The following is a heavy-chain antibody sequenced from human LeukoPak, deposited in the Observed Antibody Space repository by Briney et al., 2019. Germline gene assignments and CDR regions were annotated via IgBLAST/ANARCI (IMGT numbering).Heavy chain of an antibody. CDR1: GYSISSGYY. CDR3: ARTGLYASGSSDY. J-gene: IGHJ4*02. Sequence: SETLSLTCAVSGYSISSGYYWGWIRQPPGKGLEWIGIIYHSGSTYYNPSLKSRVTISADTSKNQFSLKLSSVTAADTAVYYCARTGLYASGSSDYWGQGTLVTVSS. V-gene: IGHV4-38-2*01. CDR2: IYHSGST. D-gene: IGHD3-10*01.